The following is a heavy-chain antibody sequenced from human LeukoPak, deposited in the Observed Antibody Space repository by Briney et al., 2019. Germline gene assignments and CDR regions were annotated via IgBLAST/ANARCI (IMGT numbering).Heavy chain of an antibody. J-gene: IGHJ4*02. Sequence: GGSLRLSCAASGSTFNNYPVNWFRQAPGKGLEWVSVISPSGGATFYGDSVQGPFTISRDNSTDTLYLQMSSLTAEDTAVYYCGKYLQTTVGANDYWGQGTLVTVSS. D-gene: IGHD1-26*01. CDR2: ISPSGGAT. V-gene: IGHV3-23*01. CDR3: GKYLQTTVGANDY. CDR1: GSTFNNYP.